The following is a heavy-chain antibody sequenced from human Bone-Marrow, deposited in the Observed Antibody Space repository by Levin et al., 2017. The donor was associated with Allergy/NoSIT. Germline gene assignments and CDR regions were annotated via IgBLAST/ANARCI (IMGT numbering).Heavy chain of an antibody. Sequence: GESLKISCKFSGDTITDISIHWVRQAPGQGLEWLGGSDPEDGETSHAEKFQGSLTLTEDTSTDTAYMDLTNLASDATAVYNCAADALQLIGAFDIWGLGTLVTVSS. J-gene: IGHJ3*02. D-gene: IGHD6-19*01. CDR1: GDTITDIS. CDR3: AADALQLIGAFDI. V-gene: IGHV1-24*01. CDR2: SDPEDGET.